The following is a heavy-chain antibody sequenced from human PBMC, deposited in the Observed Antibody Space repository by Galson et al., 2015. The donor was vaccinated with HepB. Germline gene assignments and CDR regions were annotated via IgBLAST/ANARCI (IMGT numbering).Heavy chain of an antibody. CDR1: GFTFSSYA. CDR2: ISYDGSNK. Sequence: SLRLSCAASGFTFSSYAMHWVRQAPGKGLEWVAVISYDGSNKYYADSVKGRFTISRDNSKNTLYLQMNSLRAEDTAVCYCARAIYYDSSGYSYWGQGTLVTVSS. V-gene: IGHV3-30*04. D-gene: IGHD3-22*01. J-gene: IGHJ4*02. CDR3: ARAIYYDSSGYSY.